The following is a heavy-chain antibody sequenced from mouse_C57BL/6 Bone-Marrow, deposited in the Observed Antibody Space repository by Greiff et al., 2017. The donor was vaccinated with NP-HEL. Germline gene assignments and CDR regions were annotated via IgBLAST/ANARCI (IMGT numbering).Heavy chain of an antibody. J-gene: IGHJ3*01. D-gene: IGHD2-4*01. CDR3: TTSDYWFAY. V-gene: IGHV14-4*01. CDR1: GFTIKDDY. CDR2: IDPENGDT. Sequence: VQLQQSGAELVRPGASVKLSCTASGFTIKDDYMHWVKQRPEQGLEWIGWIDPENGDTEYASKFQGKATITADTASNTAYLQLSSLTSEDTAVYYCTTSDYWFAYWGQGTLVTVSA.